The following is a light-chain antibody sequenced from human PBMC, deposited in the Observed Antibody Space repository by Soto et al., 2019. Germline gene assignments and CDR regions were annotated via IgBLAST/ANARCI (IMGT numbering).Light chain of an antibody. V-gene: IGLV1-44*01. Sequence: QSVLTQSSSASGTPGQRVTISCSGSTSNIGTYAVNWYQQLPGTAPTLLIFRNHQRPSGVPDRFSGSKSGTSASLAISGPQSADEADYYCAAWDDSLRAVVFGGGTKVTVL. CDR1: TSNIGTYA. CDR3: AAWDDSLRAVV. J-gene: IGLJ2*01. CDR2: RNH.